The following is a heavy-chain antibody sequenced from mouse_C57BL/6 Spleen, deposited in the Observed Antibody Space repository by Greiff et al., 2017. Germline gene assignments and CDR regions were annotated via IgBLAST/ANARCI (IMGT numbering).Heavy chain of an antibody. Sequence: EVKLMESGPGLVKPSQSLSLTCSVTGYSITSGYYWNWIRQFPGNKLEWMGYISYDGSNNYNPSLKNRISITRDTSKNQFFLKLNSVTTEDTATYYCAREGDVGAFDYWGQGTTLTVSS. J-gene: IGHJ2*01. D-gene: IGHD3-3*01. CDR1: GYSITSGYY. CDR2: ISYDGSN. V-gene: IGHV3-6*01. CDR3: AREGDVGAFDY.